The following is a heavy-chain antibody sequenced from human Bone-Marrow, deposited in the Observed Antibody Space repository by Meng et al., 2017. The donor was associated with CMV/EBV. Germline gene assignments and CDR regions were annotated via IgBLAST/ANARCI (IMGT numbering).Heavy chain of an antibody. CDR1: GGFISSYY. Sequence: SETLSLTCTVSGGFISSYYWSWIRQPPGKGLEWIGYIYYSGSTNYNPSLKSRVTISIDTSKNQFSLKLSSVTAADTAVYYCARERNDFWSGYSQRYFDYWGQGTRVTVSS. J-gene: IGHJ4*02. CDR2: IYYSGST. V-gene: IGHV4-59*01. CDR3: ARERNDFWSGYSQRYFDY. D-gene: IGHD3-3*01.